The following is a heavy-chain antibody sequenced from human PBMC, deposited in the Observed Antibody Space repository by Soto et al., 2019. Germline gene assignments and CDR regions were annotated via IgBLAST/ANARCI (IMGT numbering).Heavy chain of an antibody. CDR3: AKVAFSHATVNTFPDY. Sequence: QVQLVQSGAEVKKPGSSVKVSCKASGGTFSSYAISWVRQAHGQGLEWMGGISPIFGTANYAQKFQGTVTITADESTSSAYMDLSSLCSEDTAVYYCAKVAFSHATVNTFPDYWVQGTLVTVSS. D-gene: IGHD4-17*01. J-gene: IGHJ4*02. V-gene: IGHV1-69*01. CDR1: GGTFSSYA. CDR2: ISPIFGTA.